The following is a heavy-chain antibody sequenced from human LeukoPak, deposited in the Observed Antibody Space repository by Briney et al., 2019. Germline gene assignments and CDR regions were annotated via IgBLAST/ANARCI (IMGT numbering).Heavy chain of an antibody. D-gene: IGHD5-18*01. CDR2: IYTSGST. J-gene: IGHJ4*02. Sequence: SETLSLTCTVSGGSISSYYWSWLRQPAGKGLESIGSIYTSGSTNYNPSLKSRVTISVDTSKNQFSLKLSSVTAADTAVYYCARSVDTAMASFDYWGQGTLVTVSS. V-gene: IGHV4-4*07. CDR3: ARSVDTAMASFDY. CDR1: GGSISSYY.